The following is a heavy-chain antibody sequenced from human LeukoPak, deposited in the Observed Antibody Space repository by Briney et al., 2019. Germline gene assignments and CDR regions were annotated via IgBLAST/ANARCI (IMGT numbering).Heavy chain of an antibody. CDR1: AYTFTDDY. D-gene: IGHD3-3*01. CDR2: INPNSGGT. J-gene: IGHJ3*02. V-gene: IGHV1-2*02. Sequence: GASVKASCKASAYTFTDDYMHWVRQAPGQGLEWLGWINPNSGGTNYAQKFQGRVTMTRDTSISTAYMELSRLRSDDTAVYYCARDLGVFGPKSQAFDIWGQGTMVTVSS. CDR3: ARDLGVFGPKSQAFDI.